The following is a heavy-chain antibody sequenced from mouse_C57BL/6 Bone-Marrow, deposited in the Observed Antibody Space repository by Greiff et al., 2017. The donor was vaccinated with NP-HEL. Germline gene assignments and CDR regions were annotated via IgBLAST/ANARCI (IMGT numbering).Heavy chain of an antibody. CDR2: IISKSSNYAT. CDR3: VRGDYYGSSYAMDY. CDR1: GFTFNTYA. Sequence: EVQLVESGGGLVQPKGSLKLSCAASGFTFNTYAMHWVRQAPGKGLEWVARIISKSSNYATYYADSVKDRFTISRDDSQSMLYLQMNNLKTEDTAMYYCVRGDYYGSSYAMDYWGQGTSVTVSS. D-gene: IGHD1-1*01. J-gene: IGHJ4*01. V-gene: IGHV10-3*01.